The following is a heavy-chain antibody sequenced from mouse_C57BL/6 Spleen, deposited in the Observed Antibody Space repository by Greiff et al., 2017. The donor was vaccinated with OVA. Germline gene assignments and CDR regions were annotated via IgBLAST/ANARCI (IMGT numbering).Heavy chain of an antibody. CDR3: TRWGYYGSISYFDV. CDR2: IYPETGGT. CDR1: GYTFTDYE. V-gene: IGHV1-15*01. J-gene: IGHJ1*03. D-gene: IGHD1-1*01. Sequence: QVQLQQSGAELVRPGASVTLSCKASGYTFTDYEMHWVKQTPVHGLEWIGAIYPETGGTAYNQKFKGKAILTADKSSSTAYMELRSLTSEDSAVYYCTRWGYYGSISYFDVWGTGTTVTVSS.